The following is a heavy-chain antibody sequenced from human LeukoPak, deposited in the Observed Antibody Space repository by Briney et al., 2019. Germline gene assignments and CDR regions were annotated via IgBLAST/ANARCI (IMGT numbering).Heavy chain of an antibody. D-gene: IGHD1-26*01. J-gene: IGHJ3*02. CDR3: AREGAGAFDI. CDR1: GFTVSSNY. CDR2: ISSSSSYI. Sequence: GGSLRLSCAASGFTVSSNYMSWVRQAPGKGLEWVSSISSSSSYIYYADSVKGRFTISRDNAKNSLYLQMNSLRAEDTAVYYCAREGAGAFDIWGQGTMVAVSS. V-gene: IGHV3-21*01.